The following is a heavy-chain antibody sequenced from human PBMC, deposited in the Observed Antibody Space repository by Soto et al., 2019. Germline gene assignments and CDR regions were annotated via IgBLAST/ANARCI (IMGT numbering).Heavy chain of an antibody. J-gene: IGHJ4*02. CDR3: ARGGDAYNFGAVY. Sequence: QVQLVQSGAEVKEPGSSVKVSCKASGGGNLRDYRTTWVRRAPGQGLEGMGGIIPKLGSANYAQNFQGRVTVTADESTNTVYMELRSLRSDDTAVYYCARGGDAYNFGAVYWGQGTPVTVSS. CDR2: IIPKLGSA. V-gene: IGHV1-69*01. CDR1: GGGNLRDYR. D-gene: IGHD2-21*01.